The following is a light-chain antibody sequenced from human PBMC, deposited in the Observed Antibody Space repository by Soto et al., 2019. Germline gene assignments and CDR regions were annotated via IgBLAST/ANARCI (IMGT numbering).Light chain of an antibody. V-gene: IGLV2-14*01. CDR1: DTDVGQDKS. CDR2: EVT. Sequence: QYVLTQPASVSGSRGQSIIISCVGRDTDVGQDKSVSWYQQGPGQAPKLLIFEVTNRPSGVSKRFSGSRSGNTASLTISGLQPDDEGDYFCVSYTDTDTLVFGNGTKVTVL. CDR3: VSYTDTDTLV. J-gene: IGLJ1*01.